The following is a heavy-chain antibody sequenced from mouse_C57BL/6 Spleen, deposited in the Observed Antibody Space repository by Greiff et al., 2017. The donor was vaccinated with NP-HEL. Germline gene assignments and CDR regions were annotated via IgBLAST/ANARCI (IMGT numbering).Heavy chain of an antibody. CDR2: IYPGSGST. CDR3: ARGYGSSYGNAMDY. J-gene: IGHJ4*01. V-gene: IGHV1-55*01. CDR1: GYTFTSYW. Sequence: QVQLQQPGAELVKPGASVKMSCKASGYTFTSYWITWVKQRPGQGLEWIGDIYPGSGSTNYNEKFKSKATLTVDTSSSTAYMQLSSLTSEDSAVYYCARGYGSSYGNAMDYWGQGTSVTVSS. D-gene: IGHD1-1*01.